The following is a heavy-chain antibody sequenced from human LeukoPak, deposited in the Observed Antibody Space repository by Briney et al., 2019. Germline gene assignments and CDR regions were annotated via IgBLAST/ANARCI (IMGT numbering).Heavy chain of an antibody. CDR3: AREGGFCFGDTCRFFDF. J-gene: IGHJ4*02. D-gene: IGHD2-15*01. CDR1: GFTFSTSS. V-gene: IGHV3-21*01. CDR2: ISSSRSYI. Sequence: GGSLRLSCAASGFTFSTSSLNWVRQAPGKGLEWVSSISSSRSYIYYADSVKGRFTISRDNAKISLYLQMNSLGAEDTAVYYCAREGGFCFGDTCRFFDFWGQGTLVTVSS.